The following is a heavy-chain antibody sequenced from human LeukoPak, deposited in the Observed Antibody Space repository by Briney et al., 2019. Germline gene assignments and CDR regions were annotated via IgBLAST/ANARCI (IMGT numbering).Heavy chain of an antibody. CDR2: IYYSGST. Sequence: LRLSCAASGFTFDDYAMHWIRQPPGKGLEWTGYIYYSGSTNYNPSLKSRVTISVDTSKNQFSLKLSSVTAADTAIYYCARAVSGRFDYWGQGTLVTVSS. D-gene: IGHD6-19*01. CDR3: ARAVSGRFDY. CDR1: GFTFDDYA. V-gene: IGHV4-59*08. J-gene: IGHJ4*02.